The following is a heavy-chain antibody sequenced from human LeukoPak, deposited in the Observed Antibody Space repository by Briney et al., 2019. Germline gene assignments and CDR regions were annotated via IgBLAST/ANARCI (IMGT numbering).Heavy chain of an antibody. Sequence: GGSLRLSCAASGFTFSTSAMNWVRQSPGKGLKWLAVISYDGSLKYYADSVKGRFTVSRDNSNSALYLQMNSLTTEDTALYFCAKDAYSSVSPRYFDYWGQGTLVTVSS. CDR1: GFTFSTSA. CDR2: ISYDGSLK. J-gene: IGHJ4*02. D-gene: IGHD5-18*01. CDR3: AKDAYSSVSPRYFDY. V-gene: IGHV3-30-3*01.